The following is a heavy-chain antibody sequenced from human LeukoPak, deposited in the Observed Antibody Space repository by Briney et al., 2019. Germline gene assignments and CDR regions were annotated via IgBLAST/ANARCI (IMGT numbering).Heavy chain of an antibody. J-gene: IGHJ4*02. D-gene: IGHD3-22*01. CDR2: IYYSGST. V-gene: IGHV4-59*01. CDR3: ASLHYYDSSGYYYFDY. CDR1: GGSISSYY. Sequence: NPSETLSLTCTVSGGSISSYYWSWIRQPPGKGLEWIGYIYYSGSTNYNPSLKSRVTISVDTSKNQFSLKLSSVTAADTAVYYCASLHYYDSSGYYYFDYWGQGTLVTVSS.